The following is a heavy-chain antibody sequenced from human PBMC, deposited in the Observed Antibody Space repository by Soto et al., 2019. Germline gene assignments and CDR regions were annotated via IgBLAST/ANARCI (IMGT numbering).Heavy chain of an antibody. CDR1: GGTFSSYA. D-gene: IGHD2-2*01. CDR3: AIVLVPAAIADY. V-gene: IGHV1-69*13. J-gene: IGHJ4*02. CDR2: IIPIFGTA. Sequence: SVKVSFKASGGTFSSYAISWVRQAPGQGLEWMGGIIPIFGTANYAQKFQGRVTITADESTSTAYMELSSLRSEDTAVYYCAIVLVPAAIADYWGQGTLVTVSS.